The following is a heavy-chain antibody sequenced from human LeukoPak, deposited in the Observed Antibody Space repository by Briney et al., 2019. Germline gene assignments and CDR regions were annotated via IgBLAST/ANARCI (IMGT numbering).Heavy chain of an antibody. CDR1: GGSISSGSYY. CDR2: IYTSGST. Sequence: SETLSLTCTVSGGSISSGSYYWSWIRQPAGKGLEWIGRIYTSGSTNYNPSLKSRVTISVDTSKNQFSLKLSSVTAAGTAVYYCARDPYYWGQGTLVTVSS. CDR3: ARDPYY. V-gene: IGHV4-61*02. J-gene: IGHJ4*02.